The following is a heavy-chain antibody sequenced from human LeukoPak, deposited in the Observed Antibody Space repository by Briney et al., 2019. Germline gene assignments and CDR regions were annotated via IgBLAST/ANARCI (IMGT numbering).Heavy chain of an antibody. D-gene: IGHD2-15*01. V-gene: IGHV4-59*01. CDR1: DDSITMYY. J-gene: IGHJ6*03. Sequence: PSETLSLTCSVSDDSITMYYWTWLRQPPGKGLEWIGYVYHTGSTNFNPSLNGRVSISRDTTKNLFSLRLRSVTAADTAVYYCARTTEGYCRGRSCYSYYYYMDVWGKGTTVTVSS. CDR2: VYHTGST. CDR3: ARTTEGYCRGRSCYSYYYYMDV.